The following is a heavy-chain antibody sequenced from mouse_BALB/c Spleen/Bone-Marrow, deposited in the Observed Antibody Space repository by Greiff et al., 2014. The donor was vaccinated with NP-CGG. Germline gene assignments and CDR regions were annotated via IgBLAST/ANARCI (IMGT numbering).Heavy chain of an antibody. D-gene: IGHD1-1*01. Sequence: VQLEESGPELVKPGASVKISCKASGYAFSSYCMNWVKQSPGKSLEWIGWIYPGDGGTNYNGKFKGKATLTVDKSSSTAYMQPSSLTSMDSSVYFGARTYYPYWDYWGQGTTLTVSS. CDR3: ARTYYPYWDY. J-gene: IGHJ2*01. V-gene: IGHV1-80*01. CDR2: IYPGDGGT. CDR1: GYAFSSYC.